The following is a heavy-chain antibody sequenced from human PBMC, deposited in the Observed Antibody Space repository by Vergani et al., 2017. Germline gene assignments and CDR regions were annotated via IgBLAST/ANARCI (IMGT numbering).Heavy chain of an antibody. CDR3: ARSIVSRNPPDYFDN. Sequence: QVQLQESGPGLVRPSETLSLTCTVSGGSLSGYYWNWIRQTPGEGLEWIGYVEESGNFNYNPSLKTRVSMSSDTSNNQFSLMLSSVTVADTAVYYCARSIVSRNPPDYFDNWGQGTLVTVSS. D-gene: IGHD1-14*01. CDR2: VEESGNF. V-gene: IGHV4-59*01. CDR1: GGSLSGYY. J-gene: IGHJ4*02.